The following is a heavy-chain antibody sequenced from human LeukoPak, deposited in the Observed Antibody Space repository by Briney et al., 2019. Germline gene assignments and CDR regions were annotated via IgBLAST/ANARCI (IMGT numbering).Heavy chain of an antibody. CDR1: GYSFSTYW. CDR3: VRQRGASGTINHFDP. CDR2: IYPDDSDT. J-gene: IGHJ5*02. Sequence: GESLKISCKTSGYSFSTYWIGWVRQMPGTGLEWVGAIYPDDSDTSYSPSFQGQVVISADRSIRTAYLQWNTLKTSDTAMYYSVRQRGASGTINHFDPWGQGTLVSVSS. D-gene: IGHD3-10*01. V-gene: IGHV5-51*01.